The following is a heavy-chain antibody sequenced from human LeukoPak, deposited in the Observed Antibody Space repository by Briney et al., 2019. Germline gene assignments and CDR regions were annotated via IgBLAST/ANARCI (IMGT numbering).Heavy chain of an antibody. CDR3: ARDFSVSNYYDSSGYYGIFDY. Sequence: ASVKVSCKASGYTFTSYGISWVRQAPGQGLEWMGWISAYNGNTNYAQKLQGRVTMTTDTSTSTAYVELRSLRSDDTAVYYCARDFSVSNYYDSSGYYGIFDYWGQGTLVTVSS. D-gene: IGHD3-22*01. CDR2: ISAYNGNT. V-gene: IGHV1-18*01. J-gene: IGHJ4*02. CDR1: GYTFTSYG.